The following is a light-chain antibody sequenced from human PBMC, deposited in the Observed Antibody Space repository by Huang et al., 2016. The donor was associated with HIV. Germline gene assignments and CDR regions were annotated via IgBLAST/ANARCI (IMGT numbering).Light chain of an antibody. J-gene: IGKJ1*01. V-gene: IGKV4-1*01. CDR1: QSVLYRANTKKF. CDR3: HQYYNTPQT. CDR2: WAS. Sequence: DIVLHQSPTSLALSLGGRAAFNCKSSQSVLYRANTKKFLSWYQVKPGQPPKLRIYWASAREFGVPDRFSGSGSGTEFTLTISNLQAEDVAVYYCHQYYNTPQTFGQGTKV.